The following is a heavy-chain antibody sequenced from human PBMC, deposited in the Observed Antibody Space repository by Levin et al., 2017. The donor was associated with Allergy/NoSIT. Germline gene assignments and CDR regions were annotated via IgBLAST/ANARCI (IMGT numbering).Heavy chain of an antibody. CDR3: ARLSYCGGDCPKQGEFDY. V-gene: IGHV5-51*01. Sequence: GGSLRLSCKASGYSFNTYWIGWVRQMPGKGLEWMGIIYPDDSETRYSPPFQGQVTISGDKSINTAYLQWSTLKASDTAIYYCARLSYCGGDCPKQGEFDYWGQGTLVTVSS. CDR2: IYPDDSET. D-gene: IGHD2-21*02. J-gene: IGHJ4*02. CDR1: GYSFNTYW.